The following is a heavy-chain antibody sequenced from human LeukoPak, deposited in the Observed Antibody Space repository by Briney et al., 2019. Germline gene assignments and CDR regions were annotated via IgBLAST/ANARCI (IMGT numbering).Heavy chain of an antibody. V-gene: IGHV3-33*01. CDR2: IWYDGSNK. J-gene: IGHJ4*02. D-gene: IGHD5-24*01. CDR3: TRVGYTDEGIDY. Sequence: GGSLRLSCAASGFTFSSYGMHWVRQAPGKGLEWVAVIWYDGSNKYYADSVKGRFTISRDNSKNTLYLQMNSLRAEDTAVYYCTRVGYTDEGIDYWGQGTLVTVSS. CDR1: GFTFSSYG.